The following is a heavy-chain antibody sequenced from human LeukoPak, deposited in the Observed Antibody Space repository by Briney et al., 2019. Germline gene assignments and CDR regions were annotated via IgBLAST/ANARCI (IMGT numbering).Heavy chain of an antibody. CDR3: ARQSSPFDS. CDR2: IYYSGST. D-gene: IGHD6-6*01. J-gene: IGHJ4*02. Sequence: SETLSLTCTVSGGSISSYYWSWIRQPPGKGLEWIGYIYYSGSTKYKPSLKSRVTISVDTSKNQFSLKLSSVTAADTAVYYCARQSSPFDSWGQGTLVTVSS. V-gene: IGHV4-59*08. CDR1: GGSISSYY.